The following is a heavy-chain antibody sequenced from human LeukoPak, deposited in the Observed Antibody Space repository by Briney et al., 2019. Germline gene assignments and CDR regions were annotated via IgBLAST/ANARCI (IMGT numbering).Heavy chain of an antibody. D-gene: IGHD6-13*01. CDR1: GYTFTGYY. Sequence: GASVKVSCKASGYTFTGYYMHWVRQAPGQGLEWMGWINPNSGSTNYAQKFQGRVTMTRDTSISTAYMELSRLRSDDTAVYYCARGAKYSSSWYVWGQGTLVTVSS. J-gene: IGHJ4*02. CDR3: ARGAKYSSSWYV. CDR2: INPNSGST. V-gene: IGHV1-2*02.